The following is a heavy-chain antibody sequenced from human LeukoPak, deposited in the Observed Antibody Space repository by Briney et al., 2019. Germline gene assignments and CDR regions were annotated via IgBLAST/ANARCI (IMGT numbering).Heavy chain of an antibody. V-gene: IGHV3-23*01. Sequence: GGSLRLSYAASGFTFTTYAMSWVRQAPGKGLEWVSAISGSGGSTYYADSVKGRFTISRDNSKNTLYLQVNSLRTEDTAVYYCAKAVSAYYFDYWGQGTLVTVSS. CDR2: ISGSGGST. J-gene: IGHJ4*02. CDR1: GFTFTTYA. D-gene: IGHD6-19*01. CDR3: AKAVSAYYFDY.